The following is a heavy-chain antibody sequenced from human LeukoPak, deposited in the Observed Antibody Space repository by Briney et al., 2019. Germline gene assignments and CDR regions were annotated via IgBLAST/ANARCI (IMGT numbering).Heavy chain of an antibody. CDR2: IDGTGST. V-gene: IGHV3-53*01. D-gene: IGHD3-10*01. Sequence: GGSLRLSCAAAGFTVSSDYMTWVRQAPGKGREWVSSIDGTGSTNYADSVRGRFTISRDNSKNTLYLQMNSLRAEDTAIYYCARDASGSRPNYWGQGTLVTVTS. CDR1: GFTVSSDY. J-gene: IGHJ4*02. CDR3: ARDASGSRPNY.